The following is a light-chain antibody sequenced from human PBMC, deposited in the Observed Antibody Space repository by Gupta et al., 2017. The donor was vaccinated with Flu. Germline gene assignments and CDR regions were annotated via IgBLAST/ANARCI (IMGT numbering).Light chain of an antibody. V-gene: IGLV6-57*03. Sequence: NFMLTQPHSVSKSPGKTVTISCTRSSGSIASNYVQWYQQRPGSAPTTVIYEDNQRPSGVPDRVSGSIDSSSNSASLTISGLKTEDEADYYCQSYDSSNQVFGGGTKLTVL. J-gene: IGLJ3*02. CDR2: EDN. CDR1: SGSIASNY. CDR3: QSYDSSNQV.